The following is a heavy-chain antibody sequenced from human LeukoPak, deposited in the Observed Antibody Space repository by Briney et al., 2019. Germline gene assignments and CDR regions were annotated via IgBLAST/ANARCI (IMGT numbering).Heavy chain of an antibody. D-gene: IGHD2-15*01. Sequence: GRSLRLSCAASGFTFSSYAMHWVRQAPGKGLEWVAVISYDGSNKYYADSVKGRFTISRDNSKNTLYLQMNSLRAEDTAVYYCARDPPRVGYCSGGSCYSEDYWGQGTLVTVSS. V-gene: IGHV3-30-3*01. CDR1: GFTFSSYA. J-gene: IGHJ4*02. CDR2: ISYDGSNK. CDR3: ARDPPRVGYCSGGSCYSEDY.